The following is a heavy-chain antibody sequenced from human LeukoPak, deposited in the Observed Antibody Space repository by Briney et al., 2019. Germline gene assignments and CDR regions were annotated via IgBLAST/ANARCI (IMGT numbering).Heavy chain of an antibody. CDR2: ISAYNGNT. D-gene: IGHD1-7*01. V-gene: IGHV1-18*01. CDR3: ARNSYNWNSMQLRWFDP. Sequence: ASVKVSCKASGYTFTSYGMSWVRQAPGRGLEWMGCISAYNGNTNYAQKLQGRVTMTTDTSTSTAYMELRSLRSDDTAVYYCARNSYNWNSMQLRWFDPWGQGTLVTVSS. J-gene: IGHJ5*02. CDR1: GYTFTSYG.